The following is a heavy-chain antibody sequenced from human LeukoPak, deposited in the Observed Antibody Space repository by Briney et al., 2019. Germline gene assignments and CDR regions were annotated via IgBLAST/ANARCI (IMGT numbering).Heavy chain of an antibody. J-gene: IGHJ4*02. D-gene: IGHD5-18*01. CDR3: ARVVYVDTAMVFDY. CDR2: IYYSGST. Sequence: SETLSLTCTVSGGSISSGDYYWSWIRQPPGKGLEWIGYIYYSGSTYYNPSLKSQVTISVDTSKNQFSLKLSSVTAADTAVYYCARVVYVDTAMVFDYWGQGTLVTVSS. V-gene: IGHV4-30-4*01. CDR1: GGSISSGDYY.